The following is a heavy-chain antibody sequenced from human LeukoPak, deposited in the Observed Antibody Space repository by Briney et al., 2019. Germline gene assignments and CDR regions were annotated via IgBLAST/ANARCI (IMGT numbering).Heavy chain of an antibody. D-gene: IGHD3-22*01. CDR3: ARAAKRGYYDHPGIFDY. V-gene: IGHV4-59*01. CDR2: IYYSGST. Sequence: PSETLSLTCTVSGGSISSYYWSWIRQPPGKGLEWIGNIYYSGSTNYNPSLKSRVTISVDTSKNQFSLKLSSVTAADTAVYYCARAAKRGYYDHPGIFDYWGQGTLVTVSS. J-gene: IGHJ4*02. CDR1: GGSISSYY.